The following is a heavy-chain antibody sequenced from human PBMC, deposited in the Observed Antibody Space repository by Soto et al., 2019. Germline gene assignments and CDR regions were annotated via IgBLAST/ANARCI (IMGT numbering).Heavy chain of an antibody. J-gene: IGHJ5*02. D-gene: IGHD1-1*01. CDR3: ARVNWSDEPLLGMNWFDP. CDR1: GGSSCNYY. CDR2: IYYSGST. Sequence: PSQTMSLTCTVFGGSSCNYYWRGIRQHRGKSLEWIGYIYYSGSTYYNPSLKSRVTISVDTSKNQFSLKLSSVTAAETAAYYCARVNWSDEPLLGMNWFDPWGQGALVTVSS. V-gene: IGHV4-31*03.